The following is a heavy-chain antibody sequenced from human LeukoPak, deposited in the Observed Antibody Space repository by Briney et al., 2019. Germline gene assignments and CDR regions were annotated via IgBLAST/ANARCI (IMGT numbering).Heavy chain of an antibody. D-gene: IGHD1-1*01. Sequence: PSQTLSLTCTVSGGSISSGGYYWGWIRQPPGKGLEWIGYIYYSGSTNYNPSLESRVTISADRSKNQFSQKLSSVTAADTAVYYCARRSPGSGYFDYWGQGTLVTVSS. CDR1: GGSISSGGYY. V-gene: IGHV4-30-2*01. CDR3: ARRSPGSGYFDY. J-gene: IGHJ4*02. CDR2: IYYSGST.